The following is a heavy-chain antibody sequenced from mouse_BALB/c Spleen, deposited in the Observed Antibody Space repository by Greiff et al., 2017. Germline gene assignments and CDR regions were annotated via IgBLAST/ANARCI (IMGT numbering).Heavy chain of an antibody. V-gene: IGHV5-6-5*01. CDR2: ISSGGST. CDR3: ARVYDYDAVDY. CDR1: GFTFSSYA. J-gene: IGHJ2*01. Sequence: EVHLVESGGGLVKPGGSLKLSCAASGFTFSSYAMSWVRQTPEKRLEWVASISSGGSTYYPDSVKGRFTISRDNARNILYLQMSSLRSEDTAMYYCARVYDYDAVDYWGQGTTLTVSS. D-gene: IGHD2-4*01.